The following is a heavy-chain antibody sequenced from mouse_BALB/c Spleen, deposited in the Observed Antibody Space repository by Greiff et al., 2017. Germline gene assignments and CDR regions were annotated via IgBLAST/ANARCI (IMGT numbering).Heavy chain of an antibody. Sequence: EVKLMESGPGLVKPSQSLSLTCTVTGYSITSDYAWNWIRQFPGNKLEWMGYISYSGSTSYNPSLKSRISITRDTSKNQFFLQLNSVTTEDTATYYCASYYGSSFDYWGQGTTLTVSS. CDR3: ASYYGSSFDY. CDR2: ISYSGST. V-gene: IGHV3-2*02. CDR1: GYSITSDYA. D-gene: IGHD1-1*01. J-gene: IGHJ2*01.